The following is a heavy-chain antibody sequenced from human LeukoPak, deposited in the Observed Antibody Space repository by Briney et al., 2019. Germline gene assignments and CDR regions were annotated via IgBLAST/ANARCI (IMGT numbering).Heavy chain of an antibody. CDR2: ISSSSSTI. V-gene: IGHV3-48*01. D-gene: IGHD6-19*01. CDR3: ARNPSGWYVWYFDY. CDR1: GFTFSSYS. Sequence: GGSLRLSCAASGFTFSSYSMNWVRQAPGKGLEWVSYISSSSSTIYYADSVKGRFTISRDNAKNSLYLQMNSLRAEDTAVYYCARNPSGWYVWYFDYWGQGTLVTVSS. J-gene: IGHJ4*02.